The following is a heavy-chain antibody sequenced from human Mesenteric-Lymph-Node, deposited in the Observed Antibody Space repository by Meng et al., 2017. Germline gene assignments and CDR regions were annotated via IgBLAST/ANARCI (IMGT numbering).Heavy chain of an antibody. Sequence: LQRWGARLFHPPEPLCLTLPVYGGSFSGYYWSWIRQPPGKGLDWIGYIYFSGSTNYNPSLKSRVTISVDTSKNQFSLKLRSVTAADTAVYYCARDRGNIGYDYWGQGTLVTVFS. CDR1: GGSFSGYY. D-gene: IGHD2/OR15-2a*01. V-gene: IGHV4-34*11. CDR2: IYFSGST. J-gene: IGHJ4*02. CDR3: ARDRGNIGYDY.